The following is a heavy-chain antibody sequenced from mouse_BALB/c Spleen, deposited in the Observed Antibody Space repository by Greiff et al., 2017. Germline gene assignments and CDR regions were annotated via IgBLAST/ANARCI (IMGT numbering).Heavy chain of an antibody. V-gene: IGHV7-1*02. J-gene: IGHJ4*01. CDR3: ARDYGNYGGDYAMDY. CDR2: SRNKANDYTT. Sequence: EVLLVESGGGLVQPGGSLRLSCATSGFTFSDFYMEWVRQPPGKRLEWIAASRNKANDYTTEYSSSVKGRFIVSRDTSQSILYLQMNALRAEDTAIYYCARDYGNYGGDYAMDYWGQGTSVTVAS. CDR1: GFTFSDFY. D-gene: IGHD2-1*01.